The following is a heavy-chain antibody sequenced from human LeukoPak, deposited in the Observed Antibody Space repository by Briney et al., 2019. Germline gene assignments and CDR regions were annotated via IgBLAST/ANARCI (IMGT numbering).Heavy chain of an antibody. CDR1: GFTFSSYA. CDR2: ISGSGGST. CDR3: AKDCSGGWYELFCV. J-gene: IGHJ4*02. V-gene: IGHV3-23*01. D-gene: IGHD6-19*01. Sequence: PGGSLRLSCAASGFTFSSYAMSWVRQAPGKGLEWVSAISGSGGSTYYAGSVKGRFTISRDNSKNTLYLQMNSLRAEDTAVYYCAKDCSGGWYELFCVWGQGTLVTVSS.